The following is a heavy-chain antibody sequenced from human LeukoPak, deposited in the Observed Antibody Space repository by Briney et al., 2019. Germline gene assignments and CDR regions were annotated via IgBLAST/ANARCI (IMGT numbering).Heavy chain of an antibody. Sequence: GGSLRLSCAASGFTFNNYYMSWIRQAPGKGLEWISYISSTVSTTYYADSVKGRFTISRDNAKNSLCLQMNSLRAEDTAVYYCAREGGYYHLDYWGQGTLVTVSS. CDR2: ISSTVSTT. CDR3: AREGGYYHLDY. CDR1: GFTFNNYY. J-gene: IGHJ4*02. V-gene: IGHV3-11*01. D-gene: IGHD3-22*01.